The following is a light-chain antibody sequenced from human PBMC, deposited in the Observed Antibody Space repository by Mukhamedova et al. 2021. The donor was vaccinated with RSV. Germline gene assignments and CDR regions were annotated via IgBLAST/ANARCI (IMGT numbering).Light chain of an antibody. J-gene: IGLJ2*01. V-gene: IGLV2-18*01. CDR3: STWDYGLSAVV. Sequence: PSSGIPDRFSGSKSGTTASLTISGLQPADEGDYYCSTWDYGLSAVVLGGGTRLTV.